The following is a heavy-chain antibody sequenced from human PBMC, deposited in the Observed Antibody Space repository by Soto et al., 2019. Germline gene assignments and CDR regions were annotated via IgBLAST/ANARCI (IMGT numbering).Heavy chain of an antibody. CDR1: GFTFSSYA. CDR3: ATPSHYDDPFAY. J-gene: IGHJ4*02. V-gene: IGHV3-30-3*01. D-gene: IGHD3-3*01. Sequence: QVQLVESGGGVVQPGRSLRLSCAASGFTFSSYAMHWVRQAPGKGLEWVAVISYDGSNKYYADSVKGRFTISRDNSKNTLYLQMISLRAEDTAVYYCATPSHYDDPFAYWGQGTLVTVSS. CDR2: ISYDGSNK.